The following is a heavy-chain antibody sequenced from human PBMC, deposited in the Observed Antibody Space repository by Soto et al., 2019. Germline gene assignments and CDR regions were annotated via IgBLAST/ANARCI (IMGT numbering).Heavy chain of an antibody. CDR3: ARDRATGGFDY. Sequence: GGSLRLSCAASGFTFSSYDMHWVRQATGKGLEWVSAIGTAGDTYYPGSVKGRFTISRENAKNSLYLQMNSLRAEDTAVYYCARDRATGGFDYWGQGTLVTVSS. CDR1: GFTFSSYD. CDR2: IGTAGDT. J-gene: IGHJ4*02. D-gene: IGHD1-26*01. V-gene: IGHV3-13*01.